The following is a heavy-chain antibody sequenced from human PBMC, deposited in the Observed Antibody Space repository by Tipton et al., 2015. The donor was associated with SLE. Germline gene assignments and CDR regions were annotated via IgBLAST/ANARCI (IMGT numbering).Heavy chain of an antibody. D-gene: IGHD2-21*02. Sequence: GSLRLSCAASGFTFSSYAMSWVRQAPGKGLEWVSAISGSGGSTYYADSVKGRFTISRDNAKNSLYLQMNSLRAEDTAVYYCALSLHIVVVTFDYWGQGTLVTVSS. J-gene: IGHJ4*02. CDR3: ALSLHIVVVTFDY. CDR1: GFTFSSYA. V-gene: IGHV3-23*01. CDR2: ISGSGGST.